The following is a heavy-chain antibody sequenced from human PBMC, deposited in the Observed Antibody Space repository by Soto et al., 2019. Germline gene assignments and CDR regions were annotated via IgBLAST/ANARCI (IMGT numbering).Heavy chain of an antibody. J-gene: IGHJ5*02. CDR2: INAGNGNT. CDR3: ARDVGKGLLTGWFDP. CDR1: GYTFTSYA. Sequence: QVQLVQSGAEVKKPGASVKVSCKASGYTFTSYAMHWVRQAPGQRLEWMGWINAGNGNTKYSQKFQGRVTITRDTSASTAYMELSSLRSEDTAVYYCARDVGKGLLTGWFDPWGQGTLVTVSS. D-gene: IGHD2-15*01. V-gene: IGHV1-3*01.